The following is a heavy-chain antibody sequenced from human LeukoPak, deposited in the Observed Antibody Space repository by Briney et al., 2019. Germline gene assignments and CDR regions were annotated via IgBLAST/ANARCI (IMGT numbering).Heavy chain of an antibody. D-gene: IGHD2-21*01. CDR1: GFILSSYA. J-gene: IGHJ4*02. V-gene: IGHV3-23*01. Sequence: GGSLRLSCAASGFILSSYAMSWVRQAPGKGLEWVSAISSTDAGTYHADSVRGRFTISRDSSKNTLYLQMNSLRAEDAAVYYCAKAPVTSCRGAYCYPFDSWGQGTLVTVSS. CDR3: AKAPVTSCRGAYCYPFDS. CDR2: ISSTDAGT.